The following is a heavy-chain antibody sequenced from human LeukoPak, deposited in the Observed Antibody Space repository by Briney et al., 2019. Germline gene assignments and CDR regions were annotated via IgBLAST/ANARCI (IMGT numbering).Heavy chain of an antibody. V-gene: IGHV5-51*01. CDR3: ARPKFGYGVGATIPLGPIDC. Sequence: GESLKISCKGSGYSFTSYWIGWVRQMPGKGLEWMGIIYPGGSDTRYSPSFQGQVTISADKSISTAYLQWSSLKASDTAMYYCARPKFGYGVGATIPLGPIDCWGQGTLVTVSS. CDR1: GYSFTSYW. CDR2: IYPGGSDT. D-gene: IGHD1-26*01. J-gene: IGHJ4*02.